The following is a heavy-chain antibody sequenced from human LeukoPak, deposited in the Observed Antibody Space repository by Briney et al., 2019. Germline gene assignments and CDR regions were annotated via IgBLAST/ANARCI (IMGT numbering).Heavy chain of an antibody. CDR1: GYSISSGYY. Sequence: SETLSLTCTVSGYSISSGYYWGWIRQPPGKVLEWIGSIYHSGSTYYNPSLKSRVTISVDTSKNQFSLKLSSVTAADTAVYYCARAMVATGYYFYYWGQGTLVTVSS. CDR3: ARAMVATGYYFYY. D-gene: IGHD5-12*01. CDR2: IYHSGST. V-gene: IGHV4-38-2*02. J-gene: IGHJ4*02.